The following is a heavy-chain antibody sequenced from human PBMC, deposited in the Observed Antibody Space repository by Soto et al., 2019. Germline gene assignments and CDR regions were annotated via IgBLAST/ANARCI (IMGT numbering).Heavy chain of an antibody. Sequence: PSETLSLTCTVSGGSISSYYWSWIRQPPGKGLEWIGYIYYSGSTNYNPSHKSRVTISVDTSKNQFFLKLSSVISADTAVYYCANTVSMYYFDYWGQGTLVTVSS. CDR2: IYYSGST. CDR3: ANTVSMYYFDY. J-gene: IGHJ4*02. CDR1: GGSISSYY. V-gene: IGHV4-59*08. D-gene: IGHD4-17*01.